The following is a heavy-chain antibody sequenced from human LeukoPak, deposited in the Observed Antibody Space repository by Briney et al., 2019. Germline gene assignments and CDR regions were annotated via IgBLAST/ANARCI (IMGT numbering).Heavy chain of an antibody. CDR3: ARFICSSTSCYFNYMDV. V-gene: IGHV5-51*01. CDR1: GYSFTSYW. J-gene: IGHJ6*03. Sequence: LGESLKISCQGSGYSFTSYWIGWVRQMPGKGLEWMGIIYPGDSDTRYSPSFKGQVTISADKSISTAYLQWSSLKASDTAMYYCARFICSSTSCYFNYMDVWGKGTTVTVSS. D-gene: IGHD2-2*01. CDR2: IYPGDSDT.